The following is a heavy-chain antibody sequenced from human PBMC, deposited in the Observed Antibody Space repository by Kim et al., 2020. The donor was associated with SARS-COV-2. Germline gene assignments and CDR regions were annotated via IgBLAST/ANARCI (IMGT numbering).Heavy chain of an antibody. CDR2: IYYSGST. D-gene: IGHD3-10*01. CDR3: ARDYYGSGSYYKRSDYYYGMDV. Sequence: SETLSLTCTVSGGSISSGGYYWSWIRQHPGKGLEWIGYIYYSGSTYYNPSLKSRVTISVDTSKNQFSLKLSSVTAADTAVYYCARDYYGSGSYYKRSDYYYGMDVWGQGTTVTVSS. CDR1: GGSISSGGYY. V-gene: IGHV4-31*03. J-gene: IGHJ6*02.